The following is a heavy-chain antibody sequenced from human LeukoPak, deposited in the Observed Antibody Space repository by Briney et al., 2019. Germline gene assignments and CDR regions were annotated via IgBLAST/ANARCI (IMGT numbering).Heavy chain of an antibody. CDR3: AREGYYDQDDY. CDR1: GGSFSGYY. Sequence: SETLSLTCAVYGGSFSGYYWSWIRQPPGKGLEWIGEINHSGSTNYNPSLKSRVTISVDTSKNQFSLKLSSVTATDTAVYYCAREGYYDQDDYWGQGTLVTVSS. J-gene: IGHJ4*02. CDR2: INHSGST. V-gene: IGHV4-34*01. D-gene: IGHD3-22*01.